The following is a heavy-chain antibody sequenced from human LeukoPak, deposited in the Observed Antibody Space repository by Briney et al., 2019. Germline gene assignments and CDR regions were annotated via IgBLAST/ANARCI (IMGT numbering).Heavy chain of an antibody. D-gene: IGHD1-1*01. Sequence: GGSLRLSCAASGFTVSSNYMSWVRQAPGKGLEWVANIKEDGSDQRYVDSVKGRFTISRDSAKNSMYLQMNSLRAEDTAVYYCARDGSNWNDFDYWGQGTLVTVSS. CDR1: GFTVSSNY. CDR3: ARDGSNWNDFDY. V-gene: IGHV3-7*04. J-gene: IGHJ4*02. CDR2: IKEDGSDQ.